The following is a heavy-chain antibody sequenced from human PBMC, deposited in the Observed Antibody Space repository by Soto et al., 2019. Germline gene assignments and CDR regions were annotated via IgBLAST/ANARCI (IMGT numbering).Heavy chain of an antibody. CDR3: ARHGIGELLYFDY. Sequence: SETLSLTCSVAGGSISSSSYYCGRIRQPPGKGLEWIGSIYYSGSTYYNPSLKSRVTISVDTSKNQFSLKLSSVTAADTAVYYCARHGIGELLYFDYWGQGTLVTVSS. CDR1: GGSISSSSYY. V-gene: IGHV4-39*01. D-gene: IGHD3-10*01. CDR2: IYYSGST. J-gene: IGHJ4*02.